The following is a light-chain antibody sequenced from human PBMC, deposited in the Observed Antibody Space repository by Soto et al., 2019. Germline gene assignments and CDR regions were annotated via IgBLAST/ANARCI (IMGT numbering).Light chain of an antibody. J-gene: IGLJ2*01. V-gene: IGLV1-47*01. CDR3: AAWDDSLSGVV. CDR1: SSNIGSNY. CDR2: KNN. Sequence: QSVLTQPPSASGTPGQRVTISCSGSSSNIGSNYVYWYQQLPGTAPKLLIYKNNQWPSGVPDRFSGSKSGTSASLAISGLRSEVEADYYCAAWDDSLSGVVFGGGTKLTVL.